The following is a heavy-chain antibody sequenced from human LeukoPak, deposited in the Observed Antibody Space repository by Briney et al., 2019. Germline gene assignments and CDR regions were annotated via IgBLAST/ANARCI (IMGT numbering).Heavy chain of an antibody. V-gene: IGHV1-2*02. D-gene: IGHD2-15*01. CDR3: ARGLSGPYYYYYMDV. CDR2: INPNTGDT. Sequence: ASVKVSCKASGYTFTAYYMYWVRQAPGRGLEWMGWINPNTGDTNYAQKFQGRVSMTRDTSISTAYMELSRLRSDDTAVYYCARGLSGPYYYYYMDVWGKGTTVTVSS. CDR1: GYTFTAYY. J-gene: IGHJ6*03.